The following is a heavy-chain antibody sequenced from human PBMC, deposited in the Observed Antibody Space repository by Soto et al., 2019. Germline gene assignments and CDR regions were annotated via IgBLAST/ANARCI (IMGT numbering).Heavy chain of an antibody. J-gene: IGHJ6*02. CDR3: ARDRFSLDSSGQYGMDV. Sequence: GVSLRLSCAASGFTFSSYAMHWVRQAPGKGLEWVAVISYDGSNKYYADSVKGRFTISRDNSKNTLYLQMNSLRAEDTAVYYCARDRFSLDSSGQYGMDVWGQGTTVTVSS. CDR2: ISYDGSNK. D-gene: IGHD3-22*01. CDR1: GFTFSSYA. V-gene: IGHV3-30-3*01.